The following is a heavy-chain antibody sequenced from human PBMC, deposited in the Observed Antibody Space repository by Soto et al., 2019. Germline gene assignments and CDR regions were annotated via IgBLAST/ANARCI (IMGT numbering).Heavy chain of an antibody. D-gene: IGHD2-21*01. CDR3: ARVAPRGDWFEP. V-gene: IGHV1-69*02. J-gene: IGHJ5*02. CDR1: GGTFSSYT. Sequence: QVQLVQSGAEVKKPGSSVKVSCKASGGTFSSYTISWVRQAPGQGLEWMGRIIPILGIANYAQKFQGRVTITADKSTSTAYMELSSLRSEDTAVYYCARVAPRGDWFEPWGQGTLVTVSS. CDR2: IIPILGIA.